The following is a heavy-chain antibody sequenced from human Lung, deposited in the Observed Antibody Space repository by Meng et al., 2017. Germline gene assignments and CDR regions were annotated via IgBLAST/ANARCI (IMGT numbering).Heavy chain of an antibody. CDR3: ARGRVVVAATPSDY. D-gene: IGHD2-15*01. Sequence: EVQLVESGGGLVKPGSSMRLSCAASGFTFSSYSMTWVRQAPGKGLEWVSSISSSSAYADSVKGRFTISRDNAKNSLYLQMNSLRAEDTAVYYCARGRVVVAATPSDYWGQGTLVTVSS. CDR2: ISSSSA. V-gene: IGHV3-21*01. CDR1: GFTFSSYS. J-gene: IGHJ4*02.